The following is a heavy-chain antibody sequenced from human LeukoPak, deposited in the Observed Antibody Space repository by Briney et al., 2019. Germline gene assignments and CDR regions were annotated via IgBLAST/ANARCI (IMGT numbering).Heavy chain of an antibody. CDR2: FDPEDGET. CDR1: GYTLTELS. J-gene: IGHJ1*01. CDR3: ATDFMRGYCSGGSCDTRPPAEYFQH. D-gene: IGHD2-15*01. V-gene: IGHV1-24*01. Sequence: ASVKVSCKVSGYTLTELSMHWVRQAPGKGLEWMGGFDPEDGETIYAQKFQGRVTMTEDTSTDTAYMELSSLRSEDTAVYYCATDFMRGYCSGGSCDTRPPAEYFQHWGQGTLVTVSS.